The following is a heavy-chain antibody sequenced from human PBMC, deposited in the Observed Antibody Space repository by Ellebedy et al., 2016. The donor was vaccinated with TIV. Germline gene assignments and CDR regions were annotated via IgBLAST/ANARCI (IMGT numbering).Heavy chain of an antibody. V-gene: IGHV1-3*01. D-gene: IGHD3-22*01. J-gene: IGHJ6*02. CDR3: ARDDTHYYDSKYGMDV. Sequence: KFQGRVTITRDTSASTAYMELSSLRSEDTAVYYCARDDTHYYDSKYGMDVWGQGTTVTVSS.